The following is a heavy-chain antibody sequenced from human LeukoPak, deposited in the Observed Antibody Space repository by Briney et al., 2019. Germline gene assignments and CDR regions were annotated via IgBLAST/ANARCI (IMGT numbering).Heavy chain of an antibody. V-gene: IGHV4-34*01. D-gene: IGHD5-12*01. J-gene: IGHJ6*02. Sequence: SETLSLTCAVYGGSFSDYYWIWIRQPPGKGLEWIGEINHSGSTNYNPSLKSRITISVDTSKNHFSLRLSSVTAADTAVYYCAVAYYYYNLDVWGQGTTVTVSS. CDR3: AVAYYYYNLDV. CDR2: INHSGST. CDR1: GGSFSDYY.